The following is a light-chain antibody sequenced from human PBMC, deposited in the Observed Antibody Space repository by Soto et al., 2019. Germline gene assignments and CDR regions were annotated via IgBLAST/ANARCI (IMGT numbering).Light chain of an antibody. CDR2: KAS. CDR1: QSISTW. CDR3: QQYINRWT. V-gene: IGKV1-5*03. J-gene: IGKJ1*01. Sequence: DIQMTQSPSTLSASVGDRVTITCRASQSISTWLAWYQQKPGKAPKLLIYKASILESGVPSRFSGSGSGTEFTLTISSLQPDDSATYYCQQYINRWTFGQGTKVEIK.